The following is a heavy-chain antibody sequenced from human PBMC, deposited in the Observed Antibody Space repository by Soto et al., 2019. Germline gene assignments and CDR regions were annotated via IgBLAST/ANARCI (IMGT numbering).Heavy chain of an antibody. CDR2: ISYDGSNK. CDR3: ARDQVAGYSSSWYGLYGMDV. J-gene: IGHJ6*02. CDR1: GFTFSSYA. Sequence: PGGSLRLSCAASGFTFSSYAMHWVRQAPGKGLEWVAVISYDGSNKYYADSVKGRFTISRDNSKNTLYLQMNSLRAEGTAVYYCARDQVAGYSSSWYGLYGMDVWGQGTTVTVSS. V-gene: IGHV3-30-3*01. D-gene: IGHD6-13*01.